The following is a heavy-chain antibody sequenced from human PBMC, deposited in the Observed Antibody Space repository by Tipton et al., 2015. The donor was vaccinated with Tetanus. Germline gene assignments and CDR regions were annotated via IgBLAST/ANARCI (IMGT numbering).Heavy chain of an antibody. V-gene: IGHV5-10-1*01. Sequence: QLVQSGAEVKKPGESLRISCKGSGYSFTNYWISWVRQMPGKGLEWMGRIDPSDSYTNYSPSFQGHVTISADKSISTAYLQWSSLKASDPAMYYWARGLVAAAGHGDYWGQGTLVSVSS. CDR2: IDPSDSYT. CDR3: ARGLVAAAGHGDY. J-gene: IGHJ4*02. CDR1: GYSFTNYW. D-gene: IGHD6-13*01.